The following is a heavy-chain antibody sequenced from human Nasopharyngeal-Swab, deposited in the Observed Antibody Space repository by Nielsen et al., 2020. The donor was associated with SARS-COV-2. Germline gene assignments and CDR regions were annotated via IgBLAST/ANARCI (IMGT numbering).Heavy chain of an antibody. CDR2: IDTGGTRT. J-gene: IGHJ4*02. V-gene: IGHV3-74*01. Sequence: GESLKISCAASGFSFSSFWMHWVRQVPGEGLVWVSRIDTGGTRTDYAESVKGRFTISRDNAKNTLYLQMNSLRAEDTAVYYCARDWRGDYYGSGSYYPEDYWGQGTLVTVSS. CDR3: ARDWRGDYYGSGSYYPEDY. D-gene: IGHD3-10*01. CDR1: GFSFSSFW.